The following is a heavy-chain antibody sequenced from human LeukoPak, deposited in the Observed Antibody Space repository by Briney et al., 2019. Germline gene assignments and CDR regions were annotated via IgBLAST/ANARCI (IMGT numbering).Heavy chain of an antibody. CDR3: ARRGVRGVTISRNYYMDV. CDR1: GYSFTSYW. Sequence: GESLKISCKGSGYSFTSYWIGWVRQMPGKGLEWMGIIYPGDSDTRYSPSFQGQVTISADKSISTAYLQWSSLKASDTAMYYCARRGVRGVTISRNYYMDVWGKGTTVTVSS. J-gene: IGHJ6*03. CDR2: IYPGDSDT. V-gene: IGHV5-51*01. D-gene: IGHD3-10*01.